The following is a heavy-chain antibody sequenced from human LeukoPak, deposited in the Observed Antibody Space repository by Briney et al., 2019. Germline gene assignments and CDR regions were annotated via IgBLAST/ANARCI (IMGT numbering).Heavy chain of an antibody. J-gene: IGHJ4*02. CDR2: ISSSSRTT. CDR3: ARDWPRDGYHEIFEY. D-gene: IGHD5-24*01. CDR1: GFTFSSYS. Sequence: GGSLRLSCAASGFTFSSYSMNWVRQAPGKGLEWDSYISSSSRTTYYADSVKGRFTISRDNAKKSLFLQMNSLRDEDTAVYFCARDWPRDGYHEIFEYWGQGTLVTVSS. V-gene: IGHV3-48*02.